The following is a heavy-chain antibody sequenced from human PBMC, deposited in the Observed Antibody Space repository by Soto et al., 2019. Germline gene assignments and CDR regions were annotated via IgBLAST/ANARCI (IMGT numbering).Heavy chain of an antibody. J-gene: IGHJ4*02. CDR1: GFTFSSYT. Sequence: GSLRLSCAASGFTFSSYTMNWVRQAPGKGLEWVSGVSGGGFGTYYADSVKGRLTISRDNSKNTLFLQMNSLRVDDTAVYYCAKEGSGSANFDYWGQGTLVTVSS. CDR2: VSGGGFGT. V-gene: IGHV3-23*01. D-gene: IGHD5-12*01. CDR3: AKEGSGSANFDY.